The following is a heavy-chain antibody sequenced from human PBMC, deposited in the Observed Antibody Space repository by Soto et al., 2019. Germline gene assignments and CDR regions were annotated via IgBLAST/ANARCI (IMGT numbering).Heavy chain of an antibody. CDR3: ARVFSGAYFDY. Sequence: SETLSLTCTVSGGSISSGGYYWSWIRQHPGKGLEWIGYIYYSGSTYYNPSLKSRVTISVDTSKNQFSLKLSSVTAADTAVYYCARVFSGAYFDYWGQGALVTVSS. D-gene: IGHD3-3*01. V-gene: IGHV4-31*03. J-gene: IGHJ4*02. CDR2: IYYSGST. CDR1: GGSISSGGYY.